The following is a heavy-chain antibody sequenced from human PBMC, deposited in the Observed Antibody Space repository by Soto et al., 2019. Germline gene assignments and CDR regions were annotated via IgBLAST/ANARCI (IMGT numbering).Heavy chain of an antibody. J-gene: IGHJ6*03. Sequence: QVQLVQSGAEVKKPGASVKVSCKASGYTFTSYGISWVRQAPGQGLEWMGWISAYNGNTNYAQKLQGRVTINTDTSTSTAYMELRSLRSDDTAVYYCARARGDIVATIGQDYYYYMDVWGKGTTVTVSS. CDR3: ARARGDIVATIGQDYYYYMDV. V-gene: IGHV1-18*01. D-gene: IGHD5-12*01. CDR2: ISAYNGNT. CDR1: GYTFTSYG.